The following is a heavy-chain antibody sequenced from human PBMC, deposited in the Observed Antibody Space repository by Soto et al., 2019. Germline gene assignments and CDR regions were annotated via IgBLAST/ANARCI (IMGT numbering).Heavy chain of an antibody. CDR2: IWYDGSNK. D-gene: IGHD1-26*01. Sequence: GGSLRLSCAASGFTFSSYGMHWVRQAPGKGLEWVAVIWYDGSNKYYADSVKGRFTISRDNSKNTLYLQMNSLRAEDTAVYYCARDLRSGSYLYYYGMDVWGQGTTVTVSS. CDR1: GFTFSSYG. V-gene: IGHV3-33*01. J-gene: IGHJ6*02. CDR3: ARDLRSGSYLYYYGMDV.